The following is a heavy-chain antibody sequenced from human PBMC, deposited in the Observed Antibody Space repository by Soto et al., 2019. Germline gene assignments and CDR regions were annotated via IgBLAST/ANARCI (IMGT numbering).Heavy chain of an antibody. Sequence: EVQLVESGGGLVKPGGSLRLSCAASGFTFSNAWMSWVRQAPGKGLEWVGRIKSKTDGGTTDYAAPVKGRFTISRDDSKNTLYLQMNSLKTEDTAVYYCTTVPVAGRWYFDYWGQGTLVTVSS. V-gene: IGHV3-15*01. CDR2: IKSKTDGGTT. CDR3: TTVPVAGRWYFDY. J-gene: IGHJ4*02. D-gene: IGHD6-19*01. CDR1: GFTFSNAW.